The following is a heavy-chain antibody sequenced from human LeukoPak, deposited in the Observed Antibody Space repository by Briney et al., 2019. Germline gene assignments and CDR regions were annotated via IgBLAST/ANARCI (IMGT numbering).Heavy chain of an antibody. Sequence: PSETLSDTCADYGGSFSGYYWCWIRQPPRKRREWSGEINHSGSTNYNPSLKSRVTISVGTSKNQFSLKLSSVTAAYTAVYYCERARKGYIAVAVGRSDYGFDVWGQGTTVTVSS. J-gene: IGHJ6*02. CDR3: ERARKGYIAVAVGRSDYGFDV. CDR2: INHSGST. V-gene: IGHV4-34*01. D-gene: IGHD6-19*01. CDR1: GGSFSGYY.